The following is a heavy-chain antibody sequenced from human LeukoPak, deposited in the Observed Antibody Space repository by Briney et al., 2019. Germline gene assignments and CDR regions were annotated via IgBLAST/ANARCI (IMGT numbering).Heavy chain of an antibody. CDR3: ARHPEGAYCSSTSCYMDV. CDR1: GGTFSSYA. CDR2: INPSSGGT. Sequence: GSSVKVSCKTSGGTFSSYAISWVRQAPGQGLEWMGWINPSSGGTNYAQKFQGRVTMTRDTSISTAYMELSRLRSDDTAVYYCARHPEGAYCSSTSCYMDVWGKGTTVTISS. J-gene: IGHJ6*03. V-gene: IGHV1-2*02. D-gene: IGHD2-2*01.